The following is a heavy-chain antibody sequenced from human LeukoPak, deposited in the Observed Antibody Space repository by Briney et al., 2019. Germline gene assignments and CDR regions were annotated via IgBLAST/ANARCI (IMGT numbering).Heavy chain of an antibody. CDR2: LKSKKAGGTA. V-gene: IGHV3-15*01. CDR3: TTDDYYEKTPVDFDSFDI. D-gene: IGHD3-16*01. CDR1: GFSFSQAW. Sequence: TGGFLRLSCAASGFSFSQAWMSWVRQAPEKGLEWVGRLKSKKAGGTADYAAPVKGRFTISRDDSKDTLYLQMNNLKTEDTAVYFCTTDDYYEKTPVDFDSFDIWGQGTMVTVSS. J-gene: IGHJ3*02.